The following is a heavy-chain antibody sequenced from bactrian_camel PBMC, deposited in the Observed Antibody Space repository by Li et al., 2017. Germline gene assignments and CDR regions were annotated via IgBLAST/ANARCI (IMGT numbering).Heavy chain of an antibody. Sequence: QLVESGGTSVQAGVSLRLSCGVSGFTFRTSGMYWVRQAPGKGFEWVASIDGGVVRTYYPDSLEGRFTIARDNAKNTVYLQMNNLQPEDTATYYCAEGRGSRGEHCYSLNYWGQGTQVTVS. V-gene: IGHV3S25*01. CDR1: GFTFRTSG. J-gene: IGHJ4*01. D-gene: IGHD6*01. CDR2: IDGGVVRT. CDR3: AEGRGSRGEHCYSLNY.